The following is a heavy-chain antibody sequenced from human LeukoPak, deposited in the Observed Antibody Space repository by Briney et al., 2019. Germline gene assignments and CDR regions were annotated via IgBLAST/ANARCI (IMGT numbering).Heavy chain of an antibody. CDR2: VRRKTDGEST. D-gene: IGHD1-14*01. V-gene: IGHV3-15*01. CDR1: GFTFYSAW. Sequence: GGSLRLSCAASGFTFYSAWMNWVRQVPGKGLEWVGRVRRKTDGESTDYAAAVKGRFTVSRDDSKDTVFLEMNSLKTEDTAVYYCAADVVEPLAQIDFWGQGTLVTVSS. CDR3: AADVVEPLAQIDF. J-gene: IGHJ4*02.